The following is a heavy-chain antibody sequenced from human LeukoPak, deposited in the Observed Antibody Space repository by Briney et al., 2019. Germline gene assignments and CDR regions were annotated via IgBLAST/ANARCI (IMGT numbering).Heavy chain of an antibody. CDR1: GFTFSSYW. CDR3: ARDRASGWYPTQVGSYAFDI. V-gene: IGHV3-7*01. Sequence: PGGSLRLSCAASGFTFSSYWMSWVRQAPGKGLEWVANIKQDGSEKYYVDSVKGRFTISRDNAKNSLYRQMNSLRAEDTAVYYCARDRASGWYPTQVGSYAFDIWGQGTMVTVSS. CDR2: IKQDGSEK. J-gene: IGHJ3*02. D-gene: IGHD6-19*01.